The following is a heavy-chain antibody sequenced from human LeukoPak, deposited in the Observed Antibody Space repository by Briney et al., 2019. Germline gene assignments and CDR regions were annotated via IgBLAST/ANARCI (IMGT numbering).Heavy chain of an antibody. J-gene: IGHJ5*02. D-gene: IGHD6-19*01. CDR2: INSDGSST. CDR1: GFTFSSYW. Sequence: GGSLRLSCAASGFTFSSYWMHWVRQAPGKGLVWVSRINSDGSSTSYADSVKGRFTISRDNAKSTLYLQMNSLRAEDTVVYYCAREAVAGENWFDPWGQGTLVTVSS. CDR3: AREAVAGENWFDP. V-gene: IGHV3-74*01.